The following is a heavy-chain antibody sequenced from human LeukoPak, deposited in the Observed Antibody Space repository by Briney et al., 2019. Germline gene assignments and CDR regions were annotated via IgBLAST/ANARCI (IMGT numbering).Heavy chain of an antibody. V-gene: IGHV1-18*01. D-gene: IGHD6-19*01. Sequence: ASVKVSCKASGYTFTSYGISWVRQAPGQGLEWMGWISAYDGNTNYAQKLQGRVTMTTDTSTSTAYMELRSLRSDDTAVYYCARGGRAVAFRLSHDYWGQGTLVTVSS. CDR3: ARGGRAVAFRLSHDY. J-gene: IGHJ4*02. CDR1: GYTFTSYG. CDR2: ISAYDGNT.